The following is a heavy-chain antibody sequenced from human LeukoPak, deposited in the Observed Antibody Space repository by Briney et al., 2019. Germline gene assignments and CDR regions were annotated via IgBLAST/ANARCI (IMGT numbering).Heavy chain of an antibody. J-gene: IGHJ6*03. V-gene: IGHV1-8*01. Sequence: GASVKVSCKASGYTFTSYDINWVRQATGQGLEWMGWMNPNSGNTGYAQKFQGRVTMTRSTSISTAYMELSSLRSEDTAVYYCARSGAIWYYYYYYMDVWGKGTTVTVSS. CDR3: ARSGAIWYYYYYYMDV. D-gene: IGHD2-2*01. CDR1: GYTFTSYD. CDR2: MNPNSGNT.